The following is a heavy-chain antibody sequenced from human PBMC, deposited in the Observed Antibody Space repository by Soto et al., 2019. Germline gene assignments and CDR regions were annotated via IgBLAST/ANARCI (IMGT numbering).Heavy chain of an antibody. J-gene: IGHJ1*01. CDR1: GYTFTSYG. CDR3: ARDPTAYCSGGSCYLGYLQH. CDR2: ISAYNGNT. V-gene: IGHV1-18*01. Sequence: QVQLVQSGAEVKKPGASVKVSCKASGYTFTSYGISWVRQAPGQGLEWMGWISAYNGNTNYAQKLQGRVTMTTDSSTSVASMELRSLRSDDTAVYYCARDPTAYCSGGSCYLGYLQHWCEGTLVTVSS. D-gene: IGHD2-15*01.